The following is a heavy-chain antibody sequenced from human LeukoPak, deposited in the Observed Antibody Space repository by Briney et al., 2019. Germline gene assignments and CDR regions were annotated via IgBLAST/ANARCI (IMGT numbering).Heavy chain of an antibody. Sequence: SETLSLTCAVYGGSFSGYYWSWIRQPPGKGLEWIGEINHSGSTNYNQSLKSRVTISVDTSKNQFSLKLTSVTAADTAVYYCARRHRSSGWYGRAFDIWGQGTMVTVSS. CDR2: INHSGST. CDR3: ARRHRSSGWYGRAFDI. J-gene: IGHJ3*02. CDR1: GGSFSGYY. D-gene: IGHD6-19*01. V-gene: IGHV4-34*01.